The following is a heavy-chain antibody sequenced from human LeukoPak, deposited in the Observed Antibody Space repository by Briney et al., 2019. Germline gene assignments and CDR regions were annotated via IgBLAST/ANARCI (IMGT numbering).Heavy chain of an antibody. CDR3: ARDPLPIVVVTGGLASDY. Sequence: ASVKVSCKASGYTFTSYGISWVRQAPGQGLEWMGWISAYNGNINYAQKLQGRVTMTTDTSTSTAYMELRSLRSDDTAVYYCARDPLPIVVVTGGLASDYWGQGTLVTVSS. V-gene: IGHV1-18*01. CDR2: ISAYNGNI. J-gene: IGHJ4*02. D-gene: IGHD2-21*02. CDR1: GYTFTSYG.